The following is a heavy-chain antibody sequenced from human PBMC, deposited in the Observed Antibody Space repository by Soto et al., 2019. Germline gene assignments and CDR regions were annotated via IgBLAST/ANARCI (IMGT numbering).Heavy chain of an antibody. V-gene: IGHV4-39*01. CDR3: ARHRGPMVRGVITNWFDP. CDR1: GGSISSSSYY. J-gene: IGHJ5*02. Sequence: PSETLSLTCTVSGGSISSSSYYWGWIRQPPXKGLEWIGSIYYSGSTYYIPSLKSRVTISVDTSKNQFSLKLSSVTAADTAVYYCARHRGPMVRGVITNWFDPWGQGTLVTVSS. CDR2: IYYSGST. D-gene: IGHD3-10*01.